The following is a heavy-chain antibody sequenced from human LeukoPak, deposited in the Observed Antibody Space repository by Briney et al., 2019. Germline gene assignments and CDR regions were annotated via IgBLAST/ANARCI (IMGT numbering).Heavy chain of an antibody. V-gene: IGHV1-2*06. J-gene: IGHJ4*02. CDR1: GYTPTGYY. D-gene: IGHD2-21*01. CDR2: IDPNSGGT. CDR3: ARNRGLVLGDYPEY. Sequence: ASVKVSCKASGYTPTGYYIHWVRQAPGQGLEWMGRIDPNSGGTNYAQKFQGRVTMTRDTSISTVYMEVSRLRFDDTAVYYCARNRGLVLGDYPEYWGQGTLVTVSS.